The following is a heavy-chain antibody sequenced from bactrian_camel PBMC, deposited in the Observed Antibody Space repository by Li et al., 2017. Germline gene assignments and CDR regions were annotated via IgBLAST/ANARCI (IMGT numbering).Heavy chain of an antibody. V-gene: IGHV3-2*01. CDR3: ATSAPYYNDLVDFGY. Sequence: HVQLVESGGGLVQPGGSLRLSCAASESIFSNYYTAWVRQAPGKGLEWVSGIAASGTSHVAVSVKGRFTISRDNAKNTVYLQMNSLKSEDTALYYCATSAPYYNDLVDFGYWGQGTQVTVS. D-gene: IGHD4*01. J-gene: IGHJ6*01. CDR2: IAASGTS. CDR1: ESIFSNYY.